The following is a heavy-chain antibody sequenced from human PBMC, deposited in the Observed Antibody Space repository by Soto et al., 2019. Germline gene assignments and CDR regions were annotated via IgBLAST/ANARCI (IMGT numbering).Heavy chain of an antibody. J-gene: IGHJ6*02. Sequence: SETLSLTCGVSGDSMSNFYWIWLRPPPGKGLEWIGFIYYSGSTTYNPSLKSRVTISVDTPKNQFSLKLTSVTAADTAVYYCARGKSIAVAGWFYGMDVWGPGTTVNVSS. D-gene: IGHD6-13*01. CDR1: GDSMSNFY. CDR2: IYYSGST. CDR3: ARGKSIAVAGWFYGMDV. V-gene: IGHV4-59*01.